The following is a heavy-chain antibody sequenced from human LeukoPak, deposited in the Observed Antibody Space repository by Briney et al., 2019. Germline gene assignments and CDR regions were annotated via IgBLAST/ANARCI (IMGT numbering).Heavy chain of an antibody. J-gene: IGHJ6*04. CDR1: GFIFSSYE. CDR3: AELGITMIGGV. D-gene: IGHD3-10*02. Sequence: PGGSLRLSCAASGFIFSSYEMHWVRQAPGKGLEWVSYISSSGSTIYYADSVKGRFTISRDNAKNSLYLQMNSLRAEDTAVYYCAELGITMIGGVWGKGTTVTISS. V-gene: IGHV3-48*03. CDR2: ISSSGSTI.